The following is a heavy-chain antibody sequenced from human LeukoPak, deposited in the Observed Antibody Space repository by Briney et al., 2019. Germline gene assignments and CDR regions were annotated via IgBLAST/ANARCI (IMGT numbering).Heavy chain of an antibody. CDR2: ITSSGTYI. CDR3: AKSGRRVTEHFDY. V-gene: IGHV3-21*04. D-gene: IGHD4-23*01. Sequence: GGSLRLSCAASGFTFSNYNMNWVRQAPGKAMEWVSSITSSGTYIFYADSVKGRFTISRDNAKNSLYLQMDSLGPEDTAVYYCAKSGRRVTEHFDYWGQGTLVTVSS. J-gene: IGHJ4*02. CDR1: GFTFSNYN.